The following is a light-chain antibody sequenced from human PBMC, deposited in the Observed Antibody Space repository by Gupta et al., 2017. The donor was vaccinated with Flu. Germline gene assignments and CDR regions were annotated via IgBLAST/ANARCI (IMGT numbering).Light chain of an antibody. Sequence: VTLGQPASISCRSSRSLVHNNGNTYLHWFQQRSVQSPRRLIYKGSNRDSGVPDRFSGSGSHTDFTLKISRVEADDVGVYYCIRGKGWPYGFGQGTKLEI. J-gene: IGKJ2*03. CDR1: RSLVHNNGNTY. V-gene: IGKV2-30*02. CDR3: IRGKGWPYG. CDR2: KGS.